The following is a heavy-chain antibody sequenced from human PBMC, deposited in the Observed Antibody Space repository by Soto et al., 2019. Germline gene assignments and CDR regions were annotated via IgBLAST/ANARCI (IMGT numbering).Heavy chain of an antibody. J-gene: IGHJ6*02. V-gene: IGHV3-48*02. CDR2: ISSSSTTI. CDR1: GFSFSSYH. CDR3: ASEANRDYGMDD. Sequence: EVQLVESGGGLIQPGGSLSLSCAASGFSFSSYHMHWVRQAPGKGLEWVSYISSSSTTIYYADSVKGRFTISRDNAKNSLYLQMNSLRDEDTAVYYCASEANRDYGMDDWGQGTTVTVSS.